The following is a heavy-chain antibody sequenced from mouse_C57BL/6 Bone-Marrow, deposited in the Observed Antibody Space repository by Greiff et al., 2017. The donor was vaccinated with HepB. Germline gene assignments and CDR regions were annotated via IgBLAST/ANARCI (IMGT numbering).Heavy chain of an antibody. J-gene: IGHJ1*03. V-gene: IGHV1-20*01. CDR3: ARSDGYFLYWYFDV. CDR2: TNPYNGDT. D-gene: IGHD2-3*01. CDR1: GYSFTGYF. Sequence: VQLQQSGPELVKPGDSVKISCKASGYSFTGYFMNWVMQSHGKSLEWIGRTNPYNGDTFYNQKFKGKATLTVDKSSSTAHMELRSLTSEDSAVYYCARSDGYFLYWYFDVWGTGTTVTVSS.